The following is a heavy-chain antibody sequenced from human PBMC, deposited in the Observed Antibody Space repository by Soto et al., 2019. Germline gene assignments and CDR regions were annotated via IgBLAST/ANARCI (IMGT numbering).Heavy chain of an antibody. Sequence: GGSLRLSCAASGFTFSSYGMHWVRQAPGKGLEWVAVISYDGSNKYYADSVKGRFTISRDNSKNTLYLQMNSLRAEDTAVYYCAKDRVQLWLSNWFDPWGQGTLVTVSS. CDR1: GFTFSSYG. V-gene: IGHV3-30*18. CDR3: AKDRVQLWLSNWFDP. J-gene: IGHJ5*02. D-gene: IGHD5-18*01. CDR2: ISYDGSNK.